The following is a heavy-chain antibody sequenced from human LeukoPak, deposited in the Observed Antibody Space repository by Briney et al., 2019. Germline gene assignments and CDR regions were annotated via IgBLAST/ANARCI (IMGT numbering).Heavy chain of an antibody. J-gene: IGHJ4*02. CDR3: ATTPSGWYGLGY. D-gene: IGHD6-19*01. V-gene: IGHV4-59*01. CDR1: GGSISSYY. Sequence: SETLSLTCTVSGGSISSYYWSWIRQPPGKGLEWIGYIYYSGSTNYNPSLKSRVTISVDTSKNQFSLKLSSVTAAGTAVYYCATTPSGWYGLGYWGQGTLVTVSS. CDR2: IYYSGST.